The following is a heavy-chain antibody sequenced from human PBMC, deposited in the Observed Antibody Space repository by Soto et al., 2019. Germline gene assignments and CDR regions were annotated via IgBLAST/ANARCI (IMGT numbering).Heavy chain of an antibody. V-gene: IGHV3-23*01. CDR2: ITGNGDTT. J-gene: IGHJ4*02. CDR1: GFTFINTA. Sequence: EVQVLQSGGGLVPPGGSLRLSFAGSGFTFINTAMSWVRQAPGQGLEWVSAITGNGDTTYYADSVKGRFTISRDNSKSTLYLQMNSLRAEDTAVYYCAKIDGYFDYWGQGTLVTVSS. CDR3: AKIDGYFDY. D-gene: IGHD3-22*01.